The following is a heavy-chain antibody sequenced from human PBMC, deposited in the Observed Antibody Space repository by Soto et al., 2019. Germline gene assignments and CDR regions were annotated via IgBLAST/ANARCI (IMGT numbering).Heavy chain of an antibody. V-gene: IGHV3-74*01. Sequence: PGGSLRLSCAASGLIFSNYKMHWVRQAPGKGLVWVSRINTDGSITDYADSVKGRFTVSRDNPKNTLYLQMNSLRAEDTAVYYCARDTDGLHDWGQGTLVTVSS. CDR3: ARDTDGLHD. CDR1: GLIFSNYK. J-gene: IGHJ4*02. CDR2: INTDGSIT.